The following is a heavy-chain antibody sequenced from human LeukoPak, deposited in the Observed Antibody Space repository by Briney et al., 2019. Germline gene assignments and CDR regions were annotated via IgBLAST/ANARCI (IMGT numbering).Heavy chain of an antibody. D-gene: IGHD2-15*01. J-gene: IGHJ4*02. Sequence: GGSLRLSCAASGFTFDDYAMHWVRQAPGKGLEWVSLISGDGGRTYYADSVKGRFTISRDNSKNSLYLQMNSLRTEDTALYYCAMIDIVVVVAGRYFDYWGQGTLVTVSS. V-gene: IGHV3-43*02. CDR2: ISGDGGRT. CDR3: AMIDIVVVVAGRYFDY. CDR1: GFTFDDYA.